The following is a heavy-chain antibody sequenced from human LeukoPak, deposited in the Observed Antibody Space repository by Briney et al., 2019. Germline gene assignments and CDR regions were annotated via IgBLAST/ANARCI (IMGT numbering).Heavy chain of an antibody. CDR2: ISCDGSNK. Sequence: GGSLRLSCAASGFTFSSYGMHWVRQAPGKGLEWVAVISCDGSNKYYADSVKGRFTISRDNSKNTLYLQMNSLRAEDTAVYYCAKDRRFESYSTYYYGMDVWGQGTTVTVSS. CDR1: GFTFSSYG. D-gene: IGHD1-26*01. J-gene: IGHJ6*02. CDR3: AKDRRFESYSTYYYGMDV. V-gene: IGHV3-30*18.